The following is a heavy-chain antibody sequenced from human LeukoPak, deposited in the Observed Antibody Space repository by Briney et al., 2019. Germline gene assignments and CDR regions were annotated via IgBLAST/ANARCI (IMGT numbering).Heavy chain of an antibody. Sequence: GKSLRLSCAASGFTFSSYGMHWVRQAPGKGLAWVAVISYDGSSKYYIDSVKGRFTISRDNSKNTLYLQMNSLRAEDTAVYYCARGENSKTYPVSGYWGQGTLVTVSS. D-gene: IGHD2/OR15-2a*01. CDR3: ARGENSKTYPVSGY. CDR2: ISYDGSSK. J-gene: IGHJ4*02. V-gene: IGHV3-30*03. CDR1: GFTFSSYG.